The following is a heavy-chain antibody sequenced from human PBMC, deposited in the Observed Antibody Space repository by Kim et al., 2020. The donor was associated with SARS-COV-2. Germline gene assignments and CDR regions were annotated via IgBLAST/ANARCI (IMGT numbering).Heavy chain of an antibody. D-gene: IGHD6-6*01. Sequence: QKFQGRATITRGTAASTAYMELSSLRSEDTAVYYCARDHEQLVPRYGMDVWGQGTMVTVSS. V-gene: IGHV1-3*01. J-gene: IGHJ6*02. CDR3: ARDHEQLVPRYGMDV.